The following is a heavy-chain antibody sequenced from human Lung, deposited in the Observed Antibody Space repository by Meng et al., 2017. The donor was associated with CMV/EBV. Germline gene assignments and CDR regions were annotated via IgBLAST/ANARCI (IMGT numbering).Heavy chain of an antibody. CDR2: INHSGST. V-gene: IGHV4-34*01. D-gene: IGHD3-3*01. CDR3: ARATYYDFWSGYPCFDY. Sequence: SCAVYGGSFSGYYWSWIRQPPGKGLEWIGEINHSGSTNYNPSLKSRVTISVDTSKNHFSLKLSSVTAADTAVYYCARATYYDFWSGYPCFDYWGQGTXVTCSS. CDR1: GGSFSGYY. J-gene: IGHJ4*02.